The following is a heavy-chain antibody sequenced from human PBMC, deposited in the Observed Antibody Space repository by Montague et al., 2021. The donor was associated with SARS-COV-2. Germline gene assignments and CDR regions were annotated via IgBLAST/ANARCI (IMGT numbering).Heavy chain of an antibody. Sequence: SETLSLTCTVSGGSISSSSYYWGWIRQPPGKGLEWIGSIYYSGSTYYNPSLKSRVTISVDTSKNQFSLKLSSVTAADTAVYYCARFYRVLPADSFDYWGQGTLVTVSS. CDR2: IYYSGST. D-gene: IGHD2-2*01. CDR1: GGSISSSSYY. CDR3: ARFYRVLPADSFDY. J-gene: IGHJ4*02. V-gene: IGHV4-39*01.